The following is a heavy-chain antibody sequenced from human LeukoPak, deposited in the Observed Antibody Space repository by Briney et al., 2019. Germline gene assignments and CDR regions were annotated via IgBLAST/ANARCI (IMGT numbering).Heavy chain of an antibody. V-gene: IGHV3-48*02. CDR2: ISSSTNTI. Sequence: GGSLRLSCAASGFTFSSYSMNWVRQAPGKGLEWVSYISSSTNTIYYADSVKGRFTVSRDNAKNSLFLQMNSLRDEDTAVYYCARGGYGANDDAFDIWGQGAMVTVSS. CDR1: GFTFSSYS. D-gene: IGHD4-23*01. CDR3: ARGGYGANDDAFDI. J-gene: IGHJ3*02.